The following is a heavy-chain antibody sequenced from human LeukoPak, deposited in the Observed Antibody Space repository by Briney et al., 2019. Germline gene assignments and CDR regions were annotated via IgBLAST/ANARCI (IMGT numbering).Heavy chain of an antibody. CDR2: FDPEDGEP. V-gene: IGHV1-24*01. D-gene: IGHD3-3*01. CDR1: VYSLTDLS. CDR3: ATSTIFGVDPPYYYYGMDV. J-gene: IGHJ6*02. Sequence: ASVKVSCKFSVYSLTDLSMHWVRQAPGKGLEWRGGFDPEDGEPIYAQKFQGRVTMTEDTSTDAAYMELSSLRSEDTAVYYCATSTIFGVDPPYYYYGMDVWGQGTTVTVSS.